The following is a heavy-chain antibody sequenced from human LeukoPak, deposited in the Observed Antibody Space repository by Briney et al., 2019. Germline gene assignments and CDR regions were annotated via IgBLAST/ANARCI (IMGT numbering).Heavy chain of an antibody. D-gene: IGHD1-26*01. CDR2: ISGSGGST. CDR1: GFTFSSYA. Sequence: PGGSLRLSCAASGFTFSSYAMSWVRQAPGKGLEWVSAISGSGGSTYYADSVKGRFTISRDNSKNTLYLQMNSLRAEDSAVYYCAKAPYSGSQGDYFDYWGQGTLVTVSS. J-gene: IGHJ4*02. CDR3: AKAPYSGSQGDYFDY. V-gene: IGHV3-23*01.